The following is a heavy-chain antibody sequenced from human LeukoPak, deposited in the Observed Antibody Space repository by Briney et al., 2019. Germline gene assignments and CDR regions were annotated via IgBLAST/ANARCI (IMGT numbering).Heavy chain of an antibody. CDR3: ARDLSYYGALTGLDY. V-gene: IGHV4-38-2*02. J-gene: IGHJ4*02. CDR2: IYHSGST. CDR1: GYSISRGYY. D-gene: IGHD3-9*01. Sequence: SETLSLTCTVSGYSISRGYYWGWIRQPPGQGLEWIGTIYHSGSTYYNPSLKSRVTISVDTSKNQFSLKLSSVTAADTAVYYCARDLSYYGALTGLDYWGQGTLVTVSS.